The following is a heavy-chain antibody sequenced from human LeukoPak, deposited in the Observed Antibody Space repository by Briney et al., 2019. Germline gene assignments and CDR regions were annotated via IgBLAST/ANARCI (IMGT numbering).Heavy chain of an antibody. CDR2: IYSGGST. V-gene: IGHV3-53*04. CDR1: GFTVSSNY. D-gene: IGHD6-13*01. CDR3: ARVVAAARTKDRTRWFDP. J-gene: IGHJ5*02. Sequence: GGSLSLSCAASGFTVSSNYMSWVRQAPGKGLEWVSFIYSGGSTYYADSVKGRFTISRHNSKNTLYLQMNSLRAEDTAVYYCARVVAAARTKDRTRWFDPWGQGTLVTVSS.